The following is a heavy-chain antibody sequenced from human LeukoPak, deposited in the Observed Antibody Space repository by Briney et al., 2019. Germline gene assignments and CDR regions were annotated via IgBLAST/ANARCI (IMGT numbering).Heavy chain of an antibody. CDR3: ATNLISSSGYVFDY. D-gene: IGHD5-12*01. Sequence: SETLSLTRMVSGGSISSYYWSWIGQPPGKGLGGRGYIYYSGSTNYNHSLTRRATLSVDTSKNQLSLRLSSVTAADTAAYYCATNLISSSGYVFDYWGQGTLVTVSS. J-gene: IGHJ4*02. CDR1: GGSISSYY. V-gene: IGHV4-59*08. CDR2: IYYSGST.